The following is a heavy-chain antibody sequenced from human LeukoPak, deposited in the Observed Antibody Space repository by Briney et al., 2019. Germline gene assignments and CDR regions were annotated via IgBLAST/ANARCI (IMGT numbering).Heavy chain of an antibody. J-gene: IGHJ6*03. CDR1: GFTLSSYS. V-gene: IGHV3-21*04. CDR2: ISSSSSYI. D-gene: IGHD5-12*01. Sequence: NPGGSLRLSCAASGFTLSSYSMNWVRQAPGEGLEWVSSISSSSSYIYDADSVKGRFTISRDNAKNSLYLQMNSLRAEDTALYYCARCLGYRHMDVWGKGTTVTVSS. CDR3: ARCLGYRHMDV.